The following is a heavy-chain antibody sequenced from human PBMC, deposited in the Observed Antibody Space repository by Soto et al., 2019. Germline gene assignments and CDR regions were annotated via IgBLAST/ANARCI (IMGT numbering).Heavy chain of an antibody. CDR3: ATLDGIVATGFDP. CDR1: GGSISSGGYY. J-gene: IGHJ5*02. D-gene: IGHD5-12*01. V-gene: IGHV4-31*03. CDR2: IYYSGST. Sequence: SETLSLTCTVSGGSISSGGYYWSWIRQHPGKGLEWIGYIYYSGSTYYNPSLKSRVTIPVDTSKNQFSLKLSSVTAADTAVYYCATLDGIVATGFDPWGQGTLVTVSS.